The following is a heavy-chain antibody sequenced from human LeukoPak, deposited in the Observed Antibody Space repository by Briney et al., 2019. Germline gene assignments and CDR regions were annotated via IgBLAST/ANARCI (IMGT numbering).Heavy chain of an antibody. CDR1: GGTFSSYA. CDR3: AKKMSITAASQVDY. J-gene: IGHJ4*02. D-gene: IGHD1-20*01. Sequence: SVKVSCKASGGTFSSYAISWVRQAPGQGLEWMGGIIPIFGTANYAQKFQGRVTITADESTSTAYMELSSLRAEDTAVYYCAKKMSITAASQVDYWGQGTLVTVSS. CDR2: IIPIFGTA. V-gene: IGHV1-69*13.